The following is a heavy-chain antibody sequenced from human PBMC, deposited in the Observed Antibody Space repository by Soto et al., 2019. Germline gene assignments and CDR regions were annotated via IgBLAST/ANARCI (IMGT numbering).Heavy chain of an antibody. V-gene: IGHV4-34*01. CDR2: INHSGST. Sequence: SETLSLTCAVYGGSFSGYYWSWIRQPPGKGLEWIGEINHSGSTNYNPSLKSRVTISVDTSKNQFSLKLSSVTAADTAVYYCARGARYRDYIWGSYDSSAHFDYWGQGTLVTVSS. CDR3: ARGARYRDYIWGSYDSSAHFDY. D-gene: IGHD3-16*01. CDR1: GGSFSGYY. J-gene: IGHJ4*02.